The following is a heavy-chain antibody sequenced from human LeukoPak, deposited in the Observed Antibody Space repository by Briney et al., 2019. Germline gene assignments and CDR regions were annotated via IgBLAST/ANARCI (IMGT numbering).Heavy chain of an antibody. V-gene: IGHV1-18*01. Sequence: ASVKVSCKASGYTLTSYGISWVRQAPGQGLEWMGWISAYNGNTNYAQKLQGRVTMTTDTSTSTAYMELRSLRSDDTAVYYCARDLGGYDFGTVAYYYYYIYVWGKGTTVTVSS. CDR3: ARDLGGYDFGTVAYYYYYIYV. J-gene: IGHJ6*03. CDR2: ISAYNGNT. D-gene: IGHD5-12*01. CDR1: GYTLTSYG.